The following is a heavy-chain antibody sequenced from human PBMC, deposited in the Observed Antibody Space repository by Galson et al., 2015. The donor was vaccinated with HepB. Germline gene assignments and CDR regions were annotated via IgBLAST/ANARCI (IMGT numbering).Heavy chain of an antibody. CDR2: IIPIFGTV. CDR1: GGIFSSYA. J-gene: IGHJ6*02. D-gene: IGHD2-2*02. Sequence: SVKVSCKASGGIFSSYAISWVRQAPGQGLEWMGGIIPIFGTVNYAQKFQGRVTITADESTSTAYMELSSLRSEDTAVYYCARSPIVVVPAAIRVPGYYYYDMDVWGQGTTVTVSS. CDR3: ARSPIVVVPAAIRVPGYYYYDMDV. V-gene: IGHV1-69*13.